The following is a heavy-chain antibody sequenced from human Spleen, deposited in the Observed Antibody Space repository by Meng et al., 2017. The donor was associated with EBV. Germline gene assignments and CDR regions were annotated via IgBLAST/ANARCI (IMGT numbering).Heavy chain of an antibody. V-gene: IGHV4-34*01. J-gene: IGHJ4*02. D-gene: IGHD3-9*01. CDR1: GGSFSDYY. CDR3: ARTLRERLFDWF. Sequence: QGQLQQWCAGLLQPSETLSLTCAVYGGSFSDYYWSWIRQPPGKGLEWIGEINHVGSTNYNPSLKSRVIMSVDTSKNQFSLRLSSVTAADAAVYYCARTLRERLFDWFWSQGTLVTVSS. CDR2: INHVGST.